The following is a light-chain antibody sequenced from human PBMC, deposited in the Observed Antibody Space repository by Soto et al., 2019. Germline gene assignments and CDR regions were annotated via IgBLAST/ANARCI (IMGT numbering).Light chain of an antibody. Sequence: DIQMTQSPSTLSACVGDRVTITCGASQSITGWLAWFQQKPGKAPKLLISKASSLESGVPSRFSGSGSGTEFTLTISSLQPDDFATYYCQQYNPYSPWTFGQGTKVDI. V-gene: IGKV1-5*03. CDR3: QQYNPYSPWT. CDR2: KAS. J-gene: IGKJ1*01. CDR1: QSITGW.